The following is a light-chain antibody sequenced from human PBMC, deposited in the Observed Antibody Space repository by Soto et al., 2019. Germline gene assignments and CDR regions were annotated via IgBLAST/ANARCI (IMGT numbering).Light chain of an antibody. Sequence: EIVLTQSPDTLSSSPGERATLSCRASQAVSNAYLAWYQHKPGQVPRLLIHGAINRATDIPDRFSGGGSGTDFTLTINRLEPEDFAVYYCQQFASSPYTFGQGTKVEIK. J-gene: IGKJ2*01. CDR2: GAI. CDR3: QQFASSPYT. CDR1: QAVSNAY. V-gene: IGKV3-20*01.